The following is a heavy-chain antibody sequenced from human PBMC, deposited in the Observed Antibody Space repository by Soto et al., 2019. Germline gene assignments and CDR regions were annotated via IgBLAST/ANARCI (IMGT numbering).Heavy chain of an antibody. Sequence: PVGSLRLSCAASGFTFSNAWMSWVRQAPGKGLEWVGRIKSKTDGGTTDYAAPVKGRFTISRDDSKNTLYLQMNSLKTEDTAVYYCTSDEGGWYSRDYWGQGTLVTVSS. CDR2: IKSKTDGGTT. J-gene: IGHJ4*02. CDR3: TSDEGGWYSRDY. D-gene: IGHD6-19*01. V-gene: IGHV3-15*01. CDR1: GFTFSNAW.